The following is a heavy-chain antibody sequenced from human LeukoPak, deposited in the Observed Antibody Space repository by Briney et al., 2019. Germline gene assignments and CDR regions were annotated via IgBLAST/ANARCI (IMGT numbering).Heavy chain of an antibody. D-gene: IGHD6-13*01. CDR3: TRHPRIIAGNPYFDY. V-gene: IGHV4-59*08. Sequence: SDTLSLTCTVSGVSISSYYWNWIRQAPAKGLEWIGYIYYTGDTKFNPSLKSRVTISLDTSKNQFSLKLTSVTAADTAVYYCTRHPRIIAGNPYFDYWGQGTVVTVSS. J-gene: IGHJ4*02. CDR1: GVSISSYY. CDR2: IYYTGDT.